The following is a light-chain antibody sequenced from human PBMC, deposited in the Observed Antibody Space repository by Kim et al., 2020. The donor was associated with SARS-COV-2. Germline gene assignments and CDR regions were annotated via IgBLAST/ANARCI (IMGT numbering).Light chain of an antibody. CDR2: DVS. V-gene: IGLV2-14*01. CDR3: SSYTSSRV. J-gene: IGLJ3*02. CDR1: SSDVGGYNY. Sequence: QSVLTQPASVSGSPGQSITISCTGTSSDVGGYNYVSWYQQHPGKAPKLMIYDVSKRPSGVSNRFSGPKSGNTASLTISGLQAEDEADYYCSSYTSSRVFGGGTQLTVL.